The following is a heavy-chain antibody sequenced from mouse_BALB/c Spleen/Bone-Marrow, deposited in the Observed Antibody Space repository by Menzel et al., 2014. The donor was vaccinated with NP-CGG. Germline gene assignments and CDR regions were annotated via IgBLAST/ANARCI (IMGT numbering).Heavy chain of an antibody. J-gene: IGHJ4*01. V-gene: IGHV5-12*02. Sequence: ESGGGLVQPGGSLKLSCATSGFTFSDYYMYWVRQTPEKRLEWVAYITKGGGNTYYPDIVKGRFTISRDNAKNTLYLQMSRLKSEDTAMYYCARQLAYAMDYWGQGTSVTVSS. D-gene: IGHD4-1*01. CDR2: ITKGGGNT. CDR3: ARQLAYAMDY. CDR1: GFTFSDYY.